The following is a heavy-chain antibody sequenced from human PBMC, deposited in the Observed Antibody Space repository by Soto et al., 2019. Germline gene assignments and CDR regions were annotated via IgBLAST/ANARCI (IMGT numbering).Heavy chain of an antibody. V-gene: IGHV3-21*01. Sequence: GGSLRLSCAASGFTFSSYSMNWVRQAPGKGLEWVSSISSSSSYIYYADSVKGRFTISRDNAKNSLYLQMNSLRAEDTAVYYCARDYSWYVLYNWFYPWGQGTLVTVSS. CDR3: ARDYSWYVLYNWFYP. CDR1: GFTFSSYS. CDR2: ISSSSSYI. D-gene: IGHD6-13*01. J-gene: IGHJ5*02.